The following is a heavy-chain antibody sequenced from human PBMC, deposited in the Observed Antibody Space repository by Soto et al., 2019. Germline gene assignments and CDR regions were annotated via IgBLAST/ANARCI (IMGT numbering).Heavy chain of an antibody. D-gene: IGHD3-22*01. V-gene: IGHV1-3*01. Sequence: QVQLVQSGAEVKKPGASVKVSCKASGYTFTSYAMHWVRQAPVQRLEWMGWINAGNGNTTYSQKFQGRVTITRDTSAGKAYMELGSLRSEGTAVYYCAKDYFDRSGYYPPALLFDYWGQGTLVTVSS. CDR1: GYTFTSYA. CDR3: AKDYFDRSGYYPPALLFDY. CDR2: INAGNGNT. J-gene: IGHJ4*02.